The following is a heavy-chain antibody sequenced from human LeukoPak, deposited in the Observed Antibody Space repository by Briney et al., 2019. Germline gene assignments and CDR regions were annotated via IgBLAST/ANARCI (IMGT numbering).Heavy chain of an antibody. V-gene: IGHV3-48*03. CDR1: GFTFSSYE. CDR2: ISGSGSTK. J-gene: IGHJ4*02. D-gene: IGHD1-26*01. Sequence: GGSLRLSCAASGFTFSSYEMNWVRQAPGKGLEWGSYISGSGSTKYYADSVKGRFTISRDNAKRSLYLQMISLRAGDTAVYFCASYIVAPTLDYWGQGTLVTVSS. CDR3: ASYIVAPTLDY.